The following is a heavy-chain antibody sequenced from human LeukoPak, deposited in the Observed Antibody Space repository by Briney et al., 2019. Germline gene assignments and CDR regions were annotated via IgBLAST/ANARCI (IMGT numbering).Heavy chain of an antibody. D-gene: IGHD1-14*01. CDR2: VYYSGSA. CDR3: ARPRPYNYWYFDL. V-gene: IGHV4-59*01. J-gene: IGHJ2*01. Sequence: SGTLSLTCTVSGGSISGDYWSWIRQPPGKGLEWIGNVYYSGSANYNPTLRSRVAISVDTSKNQFSLELRSVTAADTAVYYCARPRPYNYWYFDLWGLGTLVTVSS. CDR1: GGSISGDY.